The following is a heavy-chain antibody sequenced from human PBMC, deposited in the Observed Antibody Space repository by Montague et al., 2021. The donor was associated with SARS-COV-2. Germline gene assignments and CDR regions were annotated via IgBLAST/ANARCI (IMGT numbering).Heavy chain of an antibody. CDR1: GGSISSYY. J-gene: IGHJ5*02. Sequence: SETRSLTCTVSGGSISSYYWSWIRQPPGKGLEWIGYIYYSGSTNYNPSLKSRVTISVDTSKNQFSLKLSSVTAADTAVYYCARRSVGYCSGGSCYSAFDPWGQGTLVTVSS. V-gene: IGHV4-59*01. D-gene: IGHD2-15*01. CDR2: IYYSGST. CDR3: ARRSVGYCSGGSCYSAFDP.